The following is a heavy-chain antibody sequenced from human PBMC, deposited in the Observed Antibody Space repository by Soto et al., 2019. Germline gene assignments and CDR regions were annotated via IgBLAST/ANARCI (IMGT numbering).Heavy chain of an antibody. CDR1: GYTFTSYY. D-gene: IGHD1-26*01. Sequence: ASVKVSCKASGYTFTSYYMHWVRQAPGQGXEWMGIINPSGGSTSYAQKFQGRVTMTRDTSTSTVYMELSSLRSEDTAVYYCARVAIVGATSKPPYYFAYWGQGTLVTVSS. V-gene: IGHV1-46*01. CDR2: INPSGGST. J-gene: IGHJ4*02. CDR3: ARVAIVGATSKPPYYFAY.